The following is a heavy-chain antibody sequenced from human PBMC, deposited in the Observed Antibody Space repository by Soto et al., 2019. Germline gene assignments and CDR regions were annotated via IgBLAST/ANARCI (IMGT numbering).Heavy chain of an antibody. D-gene: IGHD3-9*01. CDR3: ARDADILTGYSLVGMDV. CDR1: GYTFTGYY. Sequence: ASVKVSCKASGYTFTGYYMHWVRQAPGQVLEWMGWFNPNSGGTNYAQKFQGRVTMTRDTSISTAYMDLSRLRSDDTAVYYCARDADILTGYSLVGMDVWGRGTTVTVYS. CDR2: FNPNSGGT. J-gene: IGHJ6*02. V-gene: IGHV1-2*02.